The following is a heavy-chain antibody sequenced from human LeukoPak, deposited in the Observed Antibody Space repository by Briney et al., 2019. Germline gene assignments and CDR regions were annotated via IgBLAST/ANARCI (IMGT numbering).Heavy chain of an antibody. J-gene: IGHJ4*02. V-gene: IGHV4-34*01. CDR1: CGSFSGYY. D-gene: IGHD5-24*01. CDR2: INHRGST. Sequence: SETLSLTCAVYCGSFSGYYWSWIGQPPGKGLEWIGEINHRGSTNYSPSLKSRVTISVDPSKNQFSLKLSSVTAADTAVYYCARGSVRDGYNLWGQGTLVTVSS. CDR3: ARGSVRDGYNL.